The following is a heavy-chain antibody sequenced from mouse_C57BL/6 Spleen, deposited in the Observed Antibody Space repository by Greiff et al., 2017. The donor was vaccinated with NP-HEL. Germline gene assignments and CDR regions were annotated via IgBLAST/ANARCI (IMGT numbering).Heavy chain of an antibody. V-gene: IGHV1-5*01. J-gene: IGHJ1*03. CDR2: IYPGNSDT. Sequence: VQLQQSGTVLARPGASVKMSCKTSGYTFTSYWMHWVKQRPGQGLEWIGAIYPGNSDTSYNQKFKGKATLTADKSSSTAYMQLSSLTSEDSAVYFCARGSHWYFDVWGTGTTVTVSS. CDR1: GYTFTSYW. CDR3: ARGSHWYFDV.